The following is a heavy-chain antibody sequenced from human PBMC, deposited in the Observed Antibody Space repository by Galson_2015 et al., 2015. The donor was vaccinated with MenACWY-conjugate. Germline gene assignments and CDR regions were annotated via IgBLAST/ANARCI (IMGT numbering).Heavy chain of an antibody. CDR2: ISSRSSTI. CDR3: AREEPNCLTGLDY. CDR1: GFTFSTYS. J-gene: IGHJ4*02. Sequence: SLRLSCAASGFTFSTYSMNWVRQAPGKGLEWVSYISSRSSTIYYADSVKGRFTISRDNAKNSLYLEMNSLRDEDTAVYYCAREEPNCLTGLDYWGQGTLVTVSS. D-gene: IGHD3-9*01. V-gene: IGHV3-48*02.